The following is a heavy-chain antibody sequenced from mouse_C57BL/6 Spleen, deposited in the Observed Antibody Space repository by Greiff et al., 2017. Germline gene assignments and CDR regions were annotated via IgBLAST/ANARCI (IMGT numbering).Heavy chain of an antibody. V-gene: IGHV1-69*01. D-gene: IGHD3-2*02. CDR2: IDPSDSYT. CDR3: ARGDSSGPVPCAY. J-gene: IGHJ3*01. Sequence: QVQLQQSGAELVKPGASVKLSCTASGFNIKDYYMHWVKQRPGQGLEWIGEIDPSDSYTNYNQKFKGKSTLTVDKSSSTAYMQLSSLTSEDSAVYYCARGDSSGPVPCAYWGQGTLVTVSA. CDR1: GFNIKDYY.